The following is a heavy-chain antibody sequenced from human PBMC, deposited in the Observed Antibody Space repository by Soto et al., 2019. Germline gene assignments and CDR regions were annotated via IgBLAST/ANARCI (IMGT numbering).Heavy chain of an antibody. V-gene: IGHV3-30*19. J-gene: IGHJ4*02. Sequence: QVQLVESGGGVVQPGTSLRLSCAASGFIFSNYGMHWVRQAPGKGLEWVAVIWHDGRSKYYADSVKGRFTISRDNSKNTLYLQMNSPRTDDTAVYYCAGVDGTGYWDFDYWGQGTVVTVSS. D-gene: IGHD3-22*01. CDR3: AGVDGTGYWDFDY. CDR2: IWHDGRSK. CDR1: GFIFSNYG.